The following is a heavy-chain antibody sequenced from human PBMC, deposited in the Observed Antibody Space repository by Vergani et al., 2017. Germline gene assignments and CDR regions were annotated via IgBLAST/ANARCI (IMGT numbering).Heavy chain of an antibody. Sequence: EVQLVESGGGLVQPGGSLRLSCAASGFTFSSYWMHWVRQAPGKGLVWVSRINSDGSSTSYADSVKGRFTISRDNAKNTLYLQMNSLRAEDTAVYYCARLVFYDSRGYPYNNWFDPWGQGTLVTVSS. D-gene: IGHD3-22*01. CDR2: INSDGSST. J-gene: IGHJ5*02. CDR3: ARLVFYDSRGYPYNNWFDP. CDR1: GFTFSSYW. V-gene: IGHV3-74*01.